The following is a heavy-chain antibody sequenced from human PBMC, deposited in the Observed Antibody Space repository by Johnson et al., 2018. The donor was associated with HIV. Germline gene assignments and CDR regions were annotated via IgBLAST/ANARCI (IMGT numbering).Heavy chain of an antibody. CDR2: IYSGGTT. Sequence: VQLVESGGGLIQPGGSLRLSCAASGFTVSCNYMSWVRQAPGKGLEWVSVIYSGGTTYYADSVKGRFTISRDNSKNTLYLQMNSLRAEDTAVYYCARGSIIMVRGVIGLDIWGQGTMVTVSS. D-gene: IGHD3-10*01. J-gene: IGHJ3*02. CDR3: ARGSIIMVRGVIGLDI. V-gene: IGHV3-53*01. CDR1: GFTVSCNY.